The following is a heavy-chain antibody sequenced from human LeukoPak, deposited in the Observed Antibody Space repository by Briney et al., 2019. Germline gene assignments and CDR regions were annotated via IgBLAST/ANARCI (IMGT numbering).Heavy chain of an antibody. CDR1: GLTFTNYW. CDR2: IHPDGTEK. V-gene: IGHV3-7*01. CDR3: TSRYDFWSGYFQGYYFDF. Sequence: GGSLRLSCAAPGLTFTNYWMHWVRQAPGKGLESVAYIHPDGTEKYYMESRRGRFAISRDNAKNSLYLQMSNLRDEDTAVYYCTSRYDFWSGYFQGYYFDFWGQGSLVTVSS. J-gene: IGHJ4*02. D-gene: IGHD3-3*01.